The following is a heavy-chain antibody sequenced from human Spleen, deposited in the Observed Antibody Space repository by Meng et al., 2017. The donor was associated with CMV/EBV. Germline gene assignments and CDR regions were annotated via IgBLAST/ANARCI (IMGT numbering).Heavy chain of an antibody. J-gene: IGHJ4*02. CDR3: ARDGTGGSLDY. CDR1: GFIFSDYY. D-gene: IGHD7-27*01. V-gene: IGHV3-11*04. Sequence: CCAASGFIFSDYYMTWIRQAPGKGLEWVAHITGGGGTLYYADSVRGRFTISRDNAKNSLYLQMSSLRAEDTAVYFCARDGTGGSLDYWGPGTLVTVSS. CDR2: ITGGGGTL.